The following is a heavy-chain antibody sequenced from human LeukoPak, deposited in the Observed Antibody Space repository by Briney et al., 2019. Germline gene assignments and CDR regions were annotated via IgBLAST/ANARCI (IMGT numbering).Heavy chain of an antibody. J-gene: IGHJ4*02. Sequence: SETLSLTCTVSGGYISSSSYYWGWIRPPPGKGLEWIGSIYYSGSIYYNPSLKSRVNLSVDTSKNQFSLKLCSVTAAYTAVYYCARLYSGYDRVDYWGQGTLVTVSS. CDR1: GGYISSSSYY. CDR2: IYYSGSI. V-gene: IGHV4-39*07. D-gene: IGHD5-12*01. CDR3: ARLYSGYDRVDY.